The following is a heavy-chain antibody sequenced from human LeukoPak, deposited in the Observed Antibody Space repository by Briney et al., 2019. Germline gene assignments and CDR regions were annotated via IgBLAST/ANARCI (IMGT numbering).Heavy chain of an antibody. D-gene: IGHD2-15*01. CDR2: IRYDGSNK. CDR1: GFTFSSYG. Sequence: GGSLRLSCAASGFTFSSYGMHWVRQAPGKGLEWVAFIRYDGSNKYYADSVKGRFTISRDNSKNTLYLQMNSLRAEDTAVYYCAKSLGVVVVAAHRAVDYWGQGTLVTVSS. V-gene: IGHV3-30*02. CDR3: AKSLGVVVVAAHRAVDY. J-gene: IGHJ4*02.